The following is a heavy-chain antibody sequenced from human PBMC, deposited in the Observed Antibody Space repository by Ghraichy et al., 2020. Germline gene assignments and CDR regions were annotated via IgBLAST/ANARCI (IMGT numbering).Heavy chain of an antibody. J-gene: IGHJ6*02. V-gene: IGHV3-23*01. D-gene: IGHD3-10*01. CDR3: AKLDGSRNFPYHFYAMDV. CDR1: GFTFSTYA. CDR2: ISSGGDDT. Sequence: GGSLRLSCAASGFTFSTYAMSWVRQAPGKGLEWVSAISSGGDDTYYTDSVKGRFTISRDNSKNTLYLQMNSLRAEDTALYYCAKLDGSRNFPYHFYAMDVWGQGTTVTVS.